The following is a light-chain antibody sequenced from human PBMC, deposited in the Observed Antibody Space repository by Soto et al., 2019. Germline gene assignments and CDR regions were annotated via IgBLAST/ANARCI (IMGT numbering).Light chain of an antibody. J-gene: IGKJ1*01. CDR3: MQPLQSWT. V-gene: IGKV2-28*01. CDR1: QSLLHSNGYNY. Sequence: DIVITQSPLSLPVTPREPSSISCISTQSLLHSNGYNYLDWYLQKPGQSPQLLIYLGSNRASGVPDRFSGSGSGTDFTLKISRVEAEDVGVYYCMQPLQSWTFGQGTKVDIK. CDR2: LGS.